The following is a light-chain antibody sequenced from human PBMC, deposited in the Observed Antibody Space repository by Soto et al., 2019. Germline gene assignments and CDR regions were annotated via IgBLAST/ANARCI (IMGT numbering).Light chain of an antibody. CDR1: QSVRRY. V-gene: IGKV3-20*01. Sequence: EIALTQSQATLSLSPGERATLSCRASQSVRRYLAWYQQKPGQAPRLLIYDASNRATGIPARFSGSGSGTDFTLTISRLEPEDFAVYYCQQYGSSPLYTFGQGTRLEIK. CDR2: DAS. CDR3: QQYGSSPLYT. J-gene: IGKJ5*01.